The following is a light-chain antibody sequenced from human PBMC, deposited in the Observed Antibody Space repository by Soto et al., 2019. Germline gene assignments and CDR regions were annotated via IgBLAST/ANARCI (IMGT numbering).Light chain of an antibody. J-gene: IGLJ1*01. Sequence: QSVLTQPASVSGSPGQSITISCTGTSNDVGDYEYVSWYQQYPDEAPKLMIYEVTHRPSGVSNRFSGSKSGNTASLTISGLQADDEADYYCSSYTGISTFVFGTGTKLPVL. CDR1: SNDVGDYEY. CDR2: EVT. V-gene: IGLV2-14*01. CDR3: SSYTGISTFV.